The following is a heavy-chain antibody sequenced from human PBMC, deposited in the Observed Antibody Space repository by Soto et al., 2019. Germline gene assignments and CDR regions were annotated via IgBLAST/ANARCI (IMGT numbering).Heavy chain of an antibody. CDR2: IKEDGGVT. V-gene: IGHV3-7*01. J-gene: IGHJ4*02. CDR3: ARDRCYNSFDY. CDR1: GFTFSTSW. D-gene: IGHD2-15*01. Sequence: EVQLVESGGSLVQPGGSLRLSCAASGFTFSTSWMTWVRQAPGKGLEWVANIKEDGGVTNYADSVKGRLTISRDNAKNSLYLQMGSLRAEDTAVYFCARDRCYNSFDYWGQGTLVSVSS.